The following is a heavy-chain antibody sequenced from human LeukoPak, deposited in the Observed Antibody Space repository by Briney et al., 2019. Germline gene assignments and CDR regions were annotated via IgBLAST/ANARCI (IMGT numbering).Heavy chain of an antibody. CDR3: ARERVEAITIFGVVINWFDP. J-gene: IGHJ5*02. V-gene: IGHV1-46*01. CDR1: GYTFTSYY. D-gene: IGHD3-3*01. CDR2: INPSGGST. Sequence: ASVKVSCKASGYTFTSYYIHWVRQAPGQGLEWMGIINPSGGSTSYAQKFQGRVTMTRDTSTSTVYMELSSLRSEDTAVYYCARERVEAITIFGVVINWFDPWGQGTLVTVSS.